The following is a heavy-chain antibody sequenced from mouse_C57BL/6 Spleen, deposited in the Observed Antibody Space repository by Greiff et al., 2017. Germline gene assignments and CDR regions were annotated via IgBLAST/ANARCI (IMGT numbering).Heavy chain of an antibody. CDR1: GYTFTSYW. Sequence: QVHVKQPGAELVKPGASVKMSCKASGYTFTSYWITWVKQRPGQGLEWIGDIYPGSGSTNYNEKFKSKATLTVDTSSSTAYMQLSSLTSEDSAVYYCARNGNFLLYYWGQGTTLTVSS. CDR3: ARNGNFLLYY. V-gene: IGHV1-55*01. CDR2: IYPGSGST. J-gene: IGHJ2*01. D-gene: IGHD2-1*01.